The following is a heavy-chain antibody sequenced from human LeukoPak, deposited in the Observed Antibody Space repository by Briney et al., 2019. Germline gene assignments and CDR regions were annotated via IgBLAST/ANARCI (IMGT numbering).Heavy chain of an antibody. J-gene: IGHJ3*02. CDR1: GGSFSGYY. V-gene: IGHV4-59*10. Sequence: SETLSLTCAVYGGSFSGYYWSWIRQPAGKGLEWIGRFYSSGSTSYNPSLQSRVTISVDTSKNQFSLKLSSVTAADTAVYYCARPSTYYYDSSGHGAFDIWGQGTMVTVSS. D-gene: IGHD3-22*01. CDR3: ARPSTYYYDSSGHGAFDI. CDR2: FYSSGST.